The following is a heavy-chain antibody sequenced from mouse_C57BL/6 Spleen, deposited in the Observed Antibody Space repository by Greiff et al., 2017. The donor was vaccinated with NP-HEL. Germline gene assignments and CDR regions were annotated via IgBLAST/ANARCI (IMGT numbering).Heavy chain of an antibody. CDR3: ARDGDYYGTSKGYWYFDV. J-gene: IGHJ1*03. Sequence: QVQLKQSGAELARPGASVKLSCKASGYTFTSYGISWVKQRTGQGLEWIGEIYPRSGNTYYNEKFKGKATLTADKSSSTAYMVLRSLTSEDSAVYFCARDGDYYGTSKGYWYFDVWGTGTTVTVSS. CDR2: IYPRSGNT. D-gene: IGHD1-1*01. V-gene: IGHV1-81*01. CDR1: GYTFTSYG.